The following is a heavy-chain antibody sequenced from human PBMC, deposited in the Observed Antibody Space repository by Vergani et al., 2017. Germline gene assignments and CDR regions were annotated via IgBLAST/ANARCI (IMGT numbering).Heavy chain of an antibody. V-gene: IGHV1-69*04. D-gene: IGHD6-13*01. CDR3: AGVMAAAGTDYYYYGMDV. J-gene: IGHJ6*02. CDR2: IIPILDIA. CDR1: GGPFSSYA. Sequence: QVQLVQSGAEVKKPGSSVKVSCKASGGPFSSYAISWVRQAPGQGLEWMGRIIPILDIANFPQKFQGRVTFTADKSTSTAYMELRSLRSEDTAVYYRAGVMAAAGTDYYYYGMDVWGQGTTVTVSS.